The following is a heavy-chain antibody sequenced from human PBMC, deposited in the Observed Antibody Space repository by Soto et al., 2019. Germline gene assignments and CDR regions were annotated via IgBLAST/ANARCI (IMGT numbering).Heavy chain of an antibody. J-gene: IGHJ4*02. CDR1: GGSISSGGYS. Sequence: SETLSLTCTVSGGSISSGGYSWSWIRQPPGKGLEWIGYIYYSGNTYYNPSLQSRVTISVDRSKNQFSLNLSSVTAADTAVYYCARHFYSSGTHYFDYWGQGTLVTVSS. V-gene: IGHV4-30-2*03. D-gene: IGHD3-10*01. CDR3: ARHFYSSGTHYFDY. CDR2: IYYSGNT.